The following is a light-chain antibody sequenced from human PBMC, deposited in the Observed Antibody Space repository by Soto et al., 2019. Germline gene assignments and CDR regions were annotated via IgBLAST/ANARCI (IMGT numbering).Light chain of an antibody. V-gene: IGLV2-14*01. Sequence: QSVLAQPASVSGSPGQSITLLCTGTSSDFGIYNSVSWYQQHPGKAPKLMIHDVTNRPSGVSSRFSGSRSGNTASLTISGLQAEDEADYYCSSFTSSSFYVFGPGTKVTVL. CDR1: SSDFGIYNS. J-gene: IGLJ1*01. CDR3: SSFTSSSFYV. CDR2: DVT.